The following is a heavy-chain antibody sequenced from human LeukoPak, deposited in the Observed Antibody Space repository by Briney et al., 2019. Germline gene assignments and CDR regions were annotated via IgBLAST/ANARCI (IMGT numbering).Heavy chain of an antibody. CDR1: GCTFSSYG. CDR2: IRYDGSNR. D-gene: IGHD1-26*01. V-gene: IGHV3-30*02. CDR3: ATIEGGSYDSSSFDY. J-gene: IGHJ4*02. Sequence: GGSLTLSCAASGCTFSSYGMHWVRQAPGKGLEWVGFIRYDGSNRYYADSMKGRFIIFTDNSKNTLYLQMKSLRAEDTAVYYCATIEGGSYDSSSFDYWGQGTLVTVSS.